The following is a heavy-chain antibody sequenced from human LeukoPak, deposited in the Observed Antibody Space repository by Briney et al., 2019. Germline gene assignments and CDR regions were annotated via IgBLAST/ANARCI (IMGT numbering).Heavy chain of an antibody. J-gene: IGHJ4*02. CDR3: AKALRGGNYYDSSGFDY. CDR2: ISYDGSNK. V-gene: IGHV3-30*18. Sequence: GRSLRLSCAASGFTFSSYGMHWVRQAPGKGLEWVAVISYDGSNKYYADSVKGRFTISRDNSKNTLYLQMNSLRAEDTAVYYCAKALRGGNYYDSSGFDYWGQGTLVTVST. CDR1: GFTFSSYG. D-gene: IGHD3-22*01.